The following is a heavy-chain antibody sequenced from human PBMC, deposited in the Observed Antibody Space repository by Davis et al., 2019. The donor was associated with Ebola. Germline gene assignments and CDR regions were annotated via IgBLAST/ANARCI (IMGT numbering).Heavy chain of an antibody. CDR1: KFTFSSYG. V-gene: IGHV3-33*01. Sequence: GESLKISCAASKFTFSSYGMHWVRQAPGKGLEWVAVIWYDGSNKYYADSVKGRFTISRDNSKNTLYLQMNSLRAEDTAVYYCARDLKPASAGGVPSDQFDYWGQGTLVTVSS. CDR2: IWYDGSNK. D-gene: IGHD2-8*02. J-gene: IGHJ4*02. CDR3: ARDLKPASAGGVPSDQFDY.